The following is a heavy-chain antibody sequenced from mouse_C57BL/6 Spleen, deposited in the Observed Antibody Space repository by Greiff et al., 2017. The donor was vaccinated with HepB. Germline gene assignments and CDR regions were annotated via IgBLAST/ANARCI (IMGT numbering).Heavy chain of an antibody. J-gene: IGHJ2*01. CDR1: GYTFTSYW. CDR3: ARESSNSYYFDY. V-gene: IGHV1-64*01. D-gene: IGHD2-5*01. Sequence: QVQLKQPGAELVKPGASVKLSCKASGYTFTSYWMHWVKQRPGQGLEWIGMIHPNSGSTNYNEKFKSKATLTVDKSSSTAYMQLSSLTSEDSAVYYCARESSNSYYFDYWGQGTTLTVSS. CDR2: IHPNSGST.